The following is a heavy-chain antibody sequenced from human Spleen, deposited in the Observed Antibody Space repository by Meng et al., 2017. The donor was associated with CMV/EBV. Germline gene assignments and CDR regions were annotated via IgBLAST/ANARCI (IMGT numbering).Heavy chain of an antibody. V-gene: IGHV3-33*06. Sequence: GESLKISCAASGFTFSSYGMPWVRQAPGKGLEWVAVIWYDGSNKYYADSVTGRFTISRDNSKNTLYLQMNRLRAEDTAVYYCAKVKSFGVVTTYFDYWGQGTLVTVSS. CDR3: AKVKSFGVVTTYFDY. D-gene: IGHD3-3*01. J-gene: IGHJ4*02. CDR1: GFTFSSYG. CDR2: IWYDGSNK.